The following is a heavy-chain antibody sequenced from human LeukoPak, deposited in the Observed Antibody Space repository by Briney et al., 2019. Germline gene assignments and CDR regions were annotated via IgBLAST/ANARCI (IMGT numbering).Heavy chain of an antibody. D-gene: IGHD4-23*01. CDR2: IKQDGSEK. V-gene: IGHV3-7*02. CDR1: GITFSNYW. J-gene: IGHJ6*02. CDR3: AKSDGNYYYYYYGMDV. Sequence: PGGSLRLSCAASGITFSNYWMTWVRQAPGKGLEWVANIKQDGSEKYYVESVQGRFTISRDNAKNSLYLQMSSLRAEDTAVYYCAKSDGNYYYYYYGMDVWGQGTTVTVSS.